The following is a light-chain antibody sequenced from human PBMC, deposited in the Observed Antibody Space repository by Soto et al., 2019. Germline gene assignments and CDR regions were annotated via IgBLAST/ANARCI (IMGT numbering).Light chain of an antibody. J-gene: IGKJ1*01. CDR2: QTS. Sequence: SVLTQSPATLSSFHGDRVTLSCRASQYINTRLAWYQHRPGQAPRLLIYQTSIRAAGIPARFSGSGSGTEFTLTISSLQSEDFAVYYCQQYNNWLWTFGQGTKVDIK. CDR1: QYINTR. V-gene: IGKV3-15*01. CDR3: QQYNNWLWT.